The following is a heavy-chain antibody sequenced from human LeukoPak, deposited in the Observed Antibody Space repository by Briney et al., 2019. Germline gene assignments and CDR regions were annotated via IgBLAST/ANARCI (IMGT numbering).Heavy chain of an antibody. CDR2: ISYDGSNK. Sequence: GRSLRLSCAASGFTFSSYGMHWVRRAPGKGLEWVAVISYDGSNKYYADSVKGRFTISRDNSKNSLYLQMNSLRTEDTALYYCAKEDYSSSWYALDYWGQGTLVTVSS. CDR1: GFTFSSYG. CDR3: AKEDYSSSWYALDY. J-gene: IGHJ4*02. V-gene: IGHV3-30*18. D-gene: IGHD6-13*01.